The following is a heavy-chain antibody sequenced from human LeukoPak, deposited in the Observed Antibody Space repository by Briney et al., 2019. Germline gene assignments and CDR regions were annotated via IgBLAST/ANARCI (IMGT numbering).Heavy chain of an antibody. J-gene: IGHJ4*02. Sequence: GGSLRLSCAASGFTFSSYWMHWVRQVPGKGLEWVSLITGDDSGTYYADSVKGRFTISRDNSKNSLYLQMNSLRTEDTALYYCSKEGPIAVANYFDYWGQGTLVTVSS. CDR3: SKEGPIAVANYFDY. CDR2: ITGDDSGT. CDR1: GFTFSSYW. V-gene: IGHV3-43*02. D-gene: IGHD6-19*01.